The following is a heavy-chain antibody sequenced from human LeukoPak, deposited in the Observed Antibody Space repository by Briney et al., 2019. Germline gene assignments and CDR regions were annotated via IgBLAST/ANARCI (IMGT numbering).Heavy chain of an antibody. CDR1: GYTFTSYD. D-gene: IGHD5-18*01. Sequence: EASVKVSCKASGYTFTSYDINWVRQATGQGLEWMGWMNPNSGNTGYAQKFQGRVTITRNTSISTAYMELSSLRSEDTAVYYCARRRGYSYGIARGDFDYWGQGTLVTVSS. J-gene: IGHJ4*02. CDR3: ARRRGYSYGIARGDFDY. V-gene: IGHV1-8*03. CDR2: MNPNSGNT.